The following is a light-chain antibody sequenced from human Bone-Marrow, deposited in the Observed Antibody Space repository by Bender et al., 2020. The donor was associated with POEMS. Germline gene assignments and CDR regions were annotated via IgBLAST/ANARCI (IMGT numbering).Light chain of an antibody. CDR1: RSNIGSKY. CDR2: RGT. CDR3: VAWDDTLNGWV. V-gene: IGLV1-47*01. Sequence: QSVLTQPPSASGTPGQRVTISCSGSRSNIGSKYVNWYQQLPGAAPKLLIYRGTQRYSGVPDRFSGSRSGTSASLAISGLQSEDEADYYCVAWDDTLNGWVFGGGTKLTVL. J-gene: IGLJ2*01.